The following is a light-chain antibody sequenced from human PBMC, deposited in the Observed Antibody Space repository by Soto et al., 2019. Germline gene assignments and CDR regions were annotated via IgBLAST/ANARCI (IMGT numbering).Light chain of an antibody. Sequence: EIGLTQSPGTLSLSPGERATLSGMASQSIRSHYLAWYQQKPGQAPRLLISGAHNRAPGIPDRFSGSESGTDFTLRISRLEPEDFAVYYCQQYGSSVTFGQGTKV. CDR1: QSIRSHY. CDR2: GAH. V-gene: IGKV3-20*01. CDR3: QQYGSSVT. J-gene: IGKJ1*01.